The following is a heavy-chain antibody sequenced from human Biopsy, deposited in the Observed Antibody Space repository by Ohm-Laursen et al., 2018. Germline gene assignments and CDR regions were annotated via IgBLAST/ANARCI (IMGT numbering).Heavy chain of an antibody. Sequence: TLSLTYSVSGGSFSTYYWTWIRQPPGKGLEWIACIDYRGSTNYNPSLKSRVSISIDTSKNQLSLRLNSVTAADTAVYYCARVSRSIYDSTFDSFNIWGPGTMVTVSS. J-gene: IGHJ3*02. D-gene: IGHD3-22*01. CDR2: IDYRGST. V-gene: IGHV4-59*01. CDR3: ARVSRSIYDSTFDSFNI. CDR1: GGSFSTYY.